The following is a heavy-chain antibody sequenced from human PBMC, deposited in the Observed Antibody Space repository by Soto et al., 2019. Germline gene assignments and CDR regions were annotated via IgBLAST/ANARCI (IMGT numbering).Heavy chain of an antibody. CDR3: ATFGYCSSTSCPRYFDY. CDR1: GYTLPELS. Sequence: GASVKVSCKVSGYTLPELSMHWVRQAPGKGLEWMGGFDPEDGETIYAQKFQGRVTMTEDTSTDTVYMELSSLRSEDTAVYYCATFGYCSSTSCPRYFDYWGQGTLVTVSS. D-gene: IGHD2-2*03. CDR2: FDPEDGET. V-gene: IGHV1-24*01. J-gene: IGHJ4*02.